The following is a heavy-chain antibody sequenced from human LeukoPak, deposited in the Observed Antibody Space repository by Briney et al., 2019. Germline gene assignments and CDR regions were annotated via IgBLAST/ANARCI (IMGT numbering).Heavy chain of an antibody. CDR3: AKDRDDSSGYNPLADY. Sequence: PGGSLRLSCAASGFTVGNNYMNWVRQAPGKGLEWVSAISGSGGSTYYADSVKGRFTISRDNSKNTLYLQMNSLRAEDTAVYYCAKDRDDSSGYNPLADYWGQGTLVTVSS. CDR2: ISGSGGST. V-gene: IGHV3-23*01. D-gene: IGHD3-22*01. CDR1: GFTVGNNY. J-gene: IGHJ4*02.